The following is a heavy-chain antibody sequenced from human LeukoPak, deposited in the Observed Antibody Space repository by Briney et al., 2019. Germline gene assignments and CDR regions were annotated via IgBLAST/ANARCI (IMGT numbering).Heavy chain of an antibody. CDR1: GFTFGDHA. CDR3: AKDVDTAMVLVY. Sequence: GGSLRLSCTASGFTFGDHAMSWVRQAPGKGLEWVSAISGSGGSTYYADSVKGRFTISRDNSKNTLYLQMNSLRAEDTAVYYCAKDVDTAMVLVYWGQGTLVTVSS. V-gene: IGHV3-23*01. J-gene: IGHJ4*02. D-gene: IGHD5-18*01. CDR2: ISGSGGST.